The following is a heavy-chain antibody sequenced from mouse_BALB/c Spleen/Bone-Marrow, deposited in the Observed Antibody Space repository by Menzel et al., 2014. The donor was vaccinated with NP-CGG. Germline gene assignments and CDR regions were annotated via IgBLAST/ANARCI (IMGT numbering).Heavy chain of an antibody. V-gene: IGHV3-8*02. J-gene: IGHJ2*01. Sequence: EVMLVESGPGLVKPSQTLSLTCSVTGDSITSGYWNWIRKFPGNKLEYMGYISYSGSTYYNPSLKSRISITRDTSKNQYYLQLNSVTIEDTATYYCARYKGYYDHDGDYFDYRGQGTTLTVSS. CDR2: ISYSGST. D-gene: IGHD2-4*01. CDR1: GDSITSGY. CDR3: ARYKGYYDHDGDYFDY.